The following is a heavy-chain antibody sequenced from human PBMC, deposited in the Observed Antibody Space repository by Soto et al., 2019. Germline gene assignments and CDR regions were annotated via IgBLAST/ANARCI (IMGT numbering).Heavy chain of an antibody. CDR2: ISDVSRYL. Sequence: GGSLRLSCAASGFTFSSYTMNWVRQAPGKGLEWVSSISDVSRYLYYADSVKGRFTISRDNAKNSLYLQMNSLRADDTAVYYCARDFGLQDFAVFDPWGQGTLVTVSS. D-gene: IGHD4-4*01. J-gene: IGHJ5*02. V-gene: IGHV3-21*01. CDR1: GFTFSSYT. CDR3: ARDFGLQDFAVFDP.